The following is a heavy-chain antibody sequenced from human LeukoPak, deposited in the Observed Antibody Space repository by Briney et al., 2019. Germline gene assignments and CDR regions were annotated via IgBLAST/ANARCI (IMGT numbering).Heavy chain of an antibody. J-gene: IGHJ4*02. CDR2: IYYSGST. V-gene: IGHV4-59*08. Sequence: PSETLSLTCTVSGGSISSYYWSWIRQPPGKGLEWIGYIYYSGSTNYNPSLKSRVTISVDTSKNQFSLKLSSVTAADTAVYYCAGGGYCSGGSCPDYWGQGTLVTVSS. D-gene: IGHD2-15*01. CDR1: GGSISSYY. CDR3: AGGGYCSGGSCPDY.